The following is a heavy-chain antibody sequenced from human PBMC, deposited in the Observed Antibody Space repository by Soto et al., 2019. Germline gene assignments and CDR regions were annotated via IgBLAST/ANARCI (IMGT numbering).Heavy chain of an antibody. J-gene: IGHJ6*02. CDR1: GYTFTSYD. D-gene: IGHD1-26*01. CDR3: ARDRGRGGSYYIYFYGMDV. Sequence: ASVKVSCKASGYTFTSYDINWVRQATGQGFEYLGWMNPNSGNTGYVKKFQGRVTITRDTSTSTAYMELSSLRSEDTAVYYCARDRGRGGSYYIYFYGMDVCGQGTTVTVAS. V-gene: IGHV1-8*01. CDR2: MNPNSGNT.